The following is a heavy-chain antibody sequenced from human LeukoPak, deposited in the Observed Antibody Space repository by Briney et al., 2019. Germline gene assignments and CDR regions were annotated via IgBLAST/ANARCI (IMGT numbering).Heavy chain of an antibody. V-gene: IGHV5-51*01. CDR3: ARQRRYSSSSGEYFDY. D-gene: IGHD6-6*01. J-gene: IGHJ4*02. Sequence: GESLKISCKGSGYSFTSYWIGWVRQMPGKGLEWMGIIYPGDSDTRYSPSFQGRVTISADKSISTAYLQWSSLKASDTAMYYCARQRRYSSSSGEYFDYWGQGTLVTVSS. CDR1: GYSFTSYW. CDR2: IYPGDSDT.